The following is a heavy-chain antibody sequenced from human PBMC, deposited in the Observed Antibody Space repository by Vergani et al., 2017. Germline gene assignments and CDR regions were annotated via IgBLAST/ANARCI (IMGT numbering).Heavy chain of an antibody. D-gene: IGHD1-1*01. J-gene: IGHJ5*01. V-gene: IGHV3-23*01. CDR2: INTNGDYT. CDR3: AKRGWNYWFYS. CDR1: GFSFTTYA. Sequence: EVQLLGSGGDLVQPGGSLRLSCAASGFSFTTYAMSGVRQATGKGLEWVSTINTNGDYTRYGDSVKGRFTISRDNSKSTMYLQMNSLRAEDTAIYYCAKRGWNYWFYSWGQGTLVIVS.